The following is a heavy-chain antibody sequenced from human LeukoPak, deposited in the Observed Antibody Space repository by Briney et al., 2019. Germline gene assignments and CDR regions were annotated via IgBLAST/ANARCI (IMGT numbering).Heavy chain of an antibody. V-gene: IGHV4-59*01. D-gene: IGHD1-20*01. CDR2: IYYSGST. CDR1: GGSISSYY. Sequence: SETLSLTCTVSGGSISSYYWSWIRQPPGKGLEWVGYIYYSGSTNYNPSLKSRVTISVDTSKNQFSLKLSSVTAADTAVYYCARGFITGTTYYYYYYYMDVWGKGTTVTVSS. CDR3: ARGFITGTTYYYYYYYMDV. J-gene: IGHJ6*03.